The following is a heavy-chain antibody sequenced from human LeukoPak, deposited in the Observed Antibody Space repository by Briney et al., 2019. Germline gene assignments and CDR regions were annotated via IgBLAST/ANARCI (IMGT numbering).Heavy chain of an antibody. CDR2: ISSSSSYI. CDR1: GFTFSAYS. D-gene: IGHD6-13*01. V-gene: IGHV3-21*01. J-gene: IGHJ3*02. Sequence: PGTSLRLSCAASGFTFSAYSMNWVRQAPGKGLEWVSSISSSSSYIYYADSVKGRFTISRDNAKNSLYLQMNSLRAEDTAVYYCARVCSSSWRLDAFDIWGQGTMVTVSS. CDR3: ARVCSSSWRLDAFDI.